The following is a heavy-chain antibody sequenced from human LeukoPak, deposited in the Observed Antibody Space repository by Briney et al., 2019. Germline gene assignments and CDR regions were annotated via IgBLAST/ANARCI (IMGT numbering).Heavy chain of an antibody. CDR2: ITWDGDNT. Sequence: GGSLRLSCAAPGFTFDDYAMHWVRQPPGKGLEWVSLITWDGDNTYYTDSVKGRFTISRDNSENSLYLQMNSLRAEDTALYYCAKGTSSWHEFDYWGQGTLVTVSS. D-gene: IGHD6-13*01. J-gene: IGHJ4*02. CDR3: AKGTSSWHEFDY. V-gene: IGHV3-43D*03. CDR1: GFTFDDYA.